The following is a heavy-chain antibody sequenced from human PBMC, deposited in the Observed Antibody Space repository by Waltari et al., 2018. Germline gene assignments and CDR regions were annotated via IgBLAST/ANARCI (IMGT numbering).Heavy chain of an antibody. CDR2: IYHSGST. J-gene: IGHJ3*02. CDR1: GYSISSGYY. D-gene: IGHD3-16*01. CDR3: ARHWGGTVTSAFDI. Sequence: QVQLQESGPGLVKPSETLSLTCAVSGYSISSGYYWGWIRQPPGKGLEWIGSIYHSGSTYYNPSLKRRVTISVDTSKNQFSLKLSSVTAADTAVYYCARHWGGTVTSAFDIWGQGTMVTVSS. V-gene: IGHV4-38-2*01.